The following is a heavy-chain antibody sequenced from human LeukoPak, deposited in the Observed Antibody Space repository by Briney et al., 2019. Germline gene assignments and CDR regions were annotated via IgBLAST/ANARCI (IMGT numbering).Heavy chain of an antibody. V-gene: IGHV4-59*01. CDR1: GGSMSSYY. Sequence: SETLSLTCTVSGGSMSSYYWSWIRQSPGKGLEWIGYIYYSGSTNYNPSLKSRVTISVDTSKNQFSLRLSSVTAVDTAVYYCARGPVGGATYYDGDAFDIWGQGTMVTVSS. D-gene: IGHD1-26*01. J-gene: IGHJ3*02. CDR2: IYYSGST. CDR3: ARGPVGGATYYDGDAFDI.